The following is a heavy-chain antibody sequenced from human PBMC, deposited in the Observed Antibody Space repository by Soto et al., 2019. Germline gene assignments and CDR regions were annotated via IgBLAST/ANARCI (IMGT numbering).Heavy chain of an antibody. D-gene: IGHD1-1*01. Sequence: PSETLSLTCTVSGGSISSYYWSWIRQPPGKGLEWIAYIYYSGSTEYNPSLKSRVTISVATSKNQFSLKLSSVTAADPAVYYCARHRSTTIAPLRFDYWGQGTLVTVSS. CDR1: GGSISSYY. V-gene: IGHV4-59*08. CDR3: ARHRSTTIAPLRFDY. J-gene: IGHJ4*02. CDR2: IYYSGST.